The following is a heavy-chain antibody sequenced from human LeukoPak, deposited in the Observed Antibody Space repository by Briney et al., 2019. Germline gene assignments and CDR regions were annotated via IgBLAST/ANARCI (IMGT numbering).Heavy chain of an antibody. CDR1: GYTFTGYY. D-gene: IGHD3-10*01. V-gene: IGHV1-2*02. Sequence: ASVKVSCKASGYTFTGYYMHWVRQAPGQGLEWMGWINPNSGGTNYAQNFQGRVTMTRDTSISTAYMELSRLRSDDTAVYYCARAACYYGSGSYYYFDYRGQGTLVTVSS. CDR3: ARAACYYGSGSYYYFDY. CDR2: INPNSGGT. J-gene: IGHJ4*02.